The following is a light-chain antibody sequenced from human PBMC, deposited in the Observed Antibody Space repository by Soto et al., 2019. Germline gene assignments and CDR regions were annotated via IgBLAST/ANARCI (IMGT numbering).Light chain of an antibody. V-gene: IGKV1-27*01. CDR1: QGIRNS. CDR2: GAS. CDR3: QKYDGAPLA. J-gene: IGKJ4*01. Sequence: DIQMTQSPSSLSASVGDRVTITCRASQGIRNSLAWYQQKPGKVPTILIYGASTLQSGVPSRFSGSGSGTDFTLTISSLQSEDVATYYCQKYDGAPLAFDGGTKVEIK.